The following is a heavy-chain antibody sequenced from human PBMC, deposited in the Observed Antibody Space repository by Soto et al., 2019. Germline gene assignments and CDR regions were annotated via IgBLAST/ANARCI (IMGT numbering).Heavy chain of an antibody. CDR2: IYSGGST. CDR3: ARNYDSTAGGAFDI. CDR1: GFTVSSSY. V-gene: IGHV3-53*01. D-gene: IGHD3-22*01. Sequence: GGSLRLSCAASGFTVSSSYMSWVRQAPGKGLEWVSVIYSGGSTYYADSVKGRFTISRDNSKNTLYLQMNSLRAEDTAVYYCARNYDSTAGGAFDIWGQGTMVTVSS. J-gene: IGHJ3*02.